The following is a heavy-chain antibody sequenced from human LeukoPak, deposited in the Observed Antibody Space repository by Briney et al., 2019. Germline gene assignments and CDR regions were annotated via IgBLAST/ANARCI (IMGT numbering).Heavy chain of an antibody. CDR1: GYTFTSYY. D-gene: IGHD3-22*01. J-gene: IGHJ4*02. CDR3: ARGDYHSSGYALYYFDY. CDR2: INTYTGNP. V-gene: IGHV7-4-1*02. Sequence: ASVKVSCKASGYTFTSYYMHWVRQAPGQGLEWMGWINTYTGNPTYAQGFTGRFVFSLDTSVSTAYLQISSLKAEDTAVYYCARGDYHSSGYALYYFDYWGQGTLVTVSS.